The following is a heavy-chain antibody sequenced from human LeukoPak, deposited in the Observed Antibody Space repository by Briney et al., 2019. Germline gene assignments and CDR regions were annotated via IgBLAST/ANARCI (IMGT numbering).Heavy chain of an antibody. CDR1: GGTFSSYA. CDR3: ARKSMAAVGTFDY. V-gene: IGHV1-2*02. CDR2: INPNTGDT. Sequence: ASVKVSCKASGGTFSSYAISWVRQAPGQGLEWMGWINPNTGDTRYAQKFQGRVTMTRDTSISTAYLELSRLRSDDTAVYYCARKSMAAVGTFDYWGQGTLVTVSS. D-gene: IGHD6-13*01. J-gene: IGHJ4*02.